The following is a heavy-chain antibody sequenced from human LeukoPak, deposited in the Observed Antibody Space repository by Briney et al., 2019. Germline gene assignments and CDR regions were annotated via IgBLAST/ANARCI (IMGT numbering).Heavy chain of an antibody. CDR3: AKDSYSSSAVTFDY. V-gene: IGHV3-23*01. CDR1: GFTFSSYA. Sequence: GGSLRLSCAASGFTFSSYAMSWVRQAPGKGLEWVSGISGSSGSTYDADSVKGRFTISRDNSKNTLYLQMNSLRAEDTAVYYCAKDSYSSSAVTFDYWGQGTLVTVSS. CDR2: ISGSSGST. J-gene: IGHJ4*02. D-gene: IGHD3-22*01.